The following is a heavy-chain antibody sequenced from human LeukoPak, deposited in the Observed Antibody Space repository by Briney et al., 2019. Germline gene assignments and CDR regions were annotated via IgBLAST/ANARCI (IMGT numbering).Heavy chain of an antibody. CDR3: ARDYSAAGLMGPRGYYYYMDV. CDR1: GGTFSSYA. CDR2: IIPIFGTA. Sequence: SVKVSCKASGGTFSSYAISWVRQAPGQGLEWMGGIIPIFGTANYAQKFQGRVTITADESTSTAYMELSSLRSEDTAVYYCARDYSAAGLMGPRGYYYYMDVWGKGTTVTASS. D-gene: IGHD6-19*01. V-gene: IGHV1-69*13. J-gene: IGHJ6*03.